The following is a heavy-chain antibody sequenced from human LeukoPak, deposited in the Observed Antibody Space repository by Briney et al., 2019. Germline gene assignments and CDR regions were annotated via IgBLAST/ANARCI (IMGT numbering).Heavy chain of an antibody. CDR3: ARDQHIVVVPAAIGYYYYYIDV. J-gene: IGHJ6*03. CDR1: GYTFTGYY. D-gene: IGHD2-2*02. V-gene: IGHV1-2*02. Sequence: ASVKVSCKASGYTFTGYYMHWVRQAPGQGLEWMGWINPNSGGTNYAQKFQGRVTMTRDTSISTAYMELSRLRSDDTAVYYCARDQHIVVVPAAIGYYYYYIDVWGKGTTVTVSS. CDR2: INPNSGGT.